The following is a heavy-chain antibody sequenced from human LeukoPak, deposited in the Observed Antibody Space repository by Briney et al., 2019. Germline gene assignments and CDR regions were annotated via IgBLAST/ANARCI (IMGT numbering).Heavy chain of an antibody. CDR2: ISSNGGST. CDR3: ARGPGYCSGGSCYFGGFDY. Sequence: GGSLRLSCAASGFTFSSYAMHWVRQAPGKGLEYVSAISSNGGSTYYANSVKGRFTISRDNSKNTLYLQMGSLRAEDMAVYYCARGPGYCSGGSCYFGGFDYWGQGTLVTVSS. D-gene: IGHD2-15*01. V-gene: IGHV3-64*01. J-gene: IGHJ4*02. CDR1: GFTFSSYA.